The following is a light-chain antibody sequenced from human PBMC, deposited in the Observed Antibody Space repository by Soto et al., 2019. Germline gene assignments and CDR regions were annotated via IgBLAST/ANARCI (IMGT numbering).Light chain of an antibody. Sequence: DIHMTQSPSTLSASVGDRVTITCRASQSISIWLAWYQQKPGRAPNLLIYGTSSLESGVPSRFSGSGSGTEFTLTNSSLQPDDFATYYCQHYYDYSWTFGQGTKVEIK. J-gene: IGKJ1*01. CDR2: GTS. CDR1: QSISIW. CDR3: QHYYDYSWT. V-gene: IGKV1-5*03.